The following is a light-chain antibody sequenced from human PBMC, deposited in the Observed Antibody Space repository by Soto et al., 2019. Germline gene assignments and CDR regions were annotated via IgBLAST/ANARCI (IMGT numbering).Light chain of an antibody. J-gene: IGLJ3*02. CDR2: DNN. CDR3: QSYDNSLSASV. Sequence: QSVLTQPPSVSAAPGQVVTISCSGSSSNVGHNSVSWYQQLPRTAPKLLIYDNNKRPSGIPARFSGSKSGTSASLTITGLQAEDEAAYYCQSYDNSLSASVFGGGTKLTVL. V-gene: IGLV1-51*01. CDR1: SSNVGHNS.